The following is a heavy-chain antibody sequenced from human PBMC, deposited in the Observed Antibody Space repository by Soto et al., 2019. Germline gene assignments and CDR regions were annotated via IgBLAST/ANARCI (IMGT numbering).Heavy chain of an antibody. CDR1: GDTFSSYA. J-gene: IGHJ6*02. CDR2: IIPIFGTA. CDR3: ARDGSGYRSRASPMDV. V-gene: IGHV1-69*01. D-gene: IGHD3-22*01. Sequence: QVQLVQSGAEVKKPGSSVNVSCKASGDTFSSYAISWVRQAPGQGLEWMGGIIPIFGTANYAQKFQGRVTITADESTSPAYMALSSLRSEDTAVYYCARDGSGYRSRASPMDVWGQGTTVTVSS.